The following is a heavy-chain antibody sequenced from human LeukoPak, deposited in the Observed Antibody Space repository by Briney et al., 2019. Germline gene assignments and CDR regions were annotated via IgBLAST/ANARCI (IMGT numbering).Heavy chain of an antibody. CDR2: IYYSGST. Sequence: PSQTLSLTCTVSGGSISSGDYYWSWIRQPPGKGLEWIGYIYYSGSTYYNPSLKSRVTISVDTSKNQFSLKLSSVTAADTAVYYCARGTTVTDYYYYYGMDVWGQGTTVTVSS. CDR1: GGSISSGDYY. V-gene: IGHV4-30-4*01. J-gene: IGHJ6*02. CDR3: ARGTTVTDYYYYYGMDV. D-gene: IGHD4-17*01.